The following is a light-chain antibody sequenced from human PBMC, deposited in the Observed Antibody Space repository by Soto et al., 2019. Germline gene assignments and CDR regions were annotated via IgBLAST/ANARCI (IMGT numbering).Light chain of an antibody. Sequence: EIVMTQSPSTLSVSPLERSTLSCRASQSVSSDLAWYQQKPGQAPRLLIYGASTRAIGIPARFSGSGSGTEFTLTISSLQSEDFAVYYCQQYNKWPPTFGQGTRLEIK. CDR1: QSVSSD. CDR2: GAS. V-gene: IGKV3-15*01. CDR3: QQYNKWPPT. J-gene: IGKJ5*01.